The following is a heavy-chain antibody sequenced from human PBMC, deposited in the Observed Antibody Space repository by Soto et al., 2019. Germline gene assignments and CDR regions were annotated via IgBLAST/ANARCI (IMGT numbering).Heavy chain of an antibody. D-gene: IGHD3-9*01. CDR3: ARLEGLATISYYFDY. CDR2: IYYRENT. V-gene: IGHV4-39*01. CDR1: GDSINSDNYY. Sequence: QLQLQESGPGLVKPSETLSLTCSVSGDSINSDNYYWGWIRQPPGKGLEWIGRIYYRENTYYNPSLKTRATISLDKSKSQFSLKLNSVTAADSAVYFCARLEGLATISYYFDYWGQGTLVTVSS. J-gene: IGHJ4*02.